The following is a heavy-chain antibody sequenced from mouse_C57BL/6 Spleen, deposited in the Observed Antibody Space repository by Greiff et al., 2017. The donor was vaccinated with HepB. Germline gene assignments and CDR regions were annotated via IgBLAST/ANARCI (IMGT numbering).Heavy chain of an antibody. CDR2: IWWDDDK. D-gene: IGHD1-1*01. CDR3: ARMGYYGSSPWFAY. V-gene: IGHV8-8*01. J-gene: IGHJ3*01. CDR1: GFSLSTFGMG. Sequence: QVQLQQSGPGILQPSQTLSLTCSFSGFSLSTFGMGVGWIRQPSGKGLEWLAHIWWDDDKYYNPALKSRLTISKDTSKNQVFLKIANVDTADTATYYCARMGYYGSSPWFAYWGQGTLVTVSA.